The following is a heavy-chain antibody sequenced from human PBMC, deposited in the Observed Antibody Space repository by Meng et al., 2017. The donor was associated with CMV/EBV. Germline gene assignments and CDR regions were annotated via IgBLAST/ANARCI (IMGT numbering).Heavy chain of an antibody. CDR2: IYWDDDK. CDR3: ARGGLRGFDY. V-gene: IGHV2-5*02. D-gene: IGHD4-17*01. J-gene: IGHJ4*02. Sequence: QIPLKESLTTLVQPNQTLNVACNFFGSSISTSGVGVGWIRQPPGKALEWLDLIYWDDDKRYSPSLKSRHTITKDTYKNQVVLTTTNMDPVDTATYYCARGGLRGFDYWGQGTLVTVSS. CDR1: GSSISTSGVG.